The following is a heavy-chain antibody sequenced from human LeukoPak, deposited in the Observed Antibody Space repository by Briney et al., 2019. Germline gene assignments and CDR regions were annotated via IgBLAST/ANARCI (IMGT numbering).Heavy chain of an antibody. CDR1: GDSMTAFY. D-gene: IGHD3-9*01. J-gene: IGHJ6*03. V-gene: IGHV4-59*01. CDR2: VFNNGET. CDR3: ARANLQRYLGTFYFYYYYIDV. Sequence: PSETLSLTCTVSGDSMTAFYWTWVRQAPGKGLEWIGDVFNNGETNYNPSLKSRVTISRDTSENQFSLKLTSVTPADTAVYYCARANLQRYLGTFYFYYYYIDVWGKGTTIIVSS.